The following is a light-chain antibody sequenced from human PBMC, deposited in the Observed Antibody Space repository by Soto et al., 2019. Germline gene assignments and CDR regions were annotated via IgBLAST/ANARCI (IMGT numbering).Light chain of an antibody. Sequence: QSVLAQPASVSGSPGQSITISCTGTSSDVGGYNYVSWYQHRPGRAPKLIIYEVTNRPSGVSNRFSGSKSGNTASLRISDLQSEDEADYYCNSYTSTSARVFGTGTKVTVL. CDR3: NSYTSTSARV. CDR2: EVT. CDR1: SSDVGGYNY. V-gene: IGLV2-14*01. J-gene: IGLJ1*01.